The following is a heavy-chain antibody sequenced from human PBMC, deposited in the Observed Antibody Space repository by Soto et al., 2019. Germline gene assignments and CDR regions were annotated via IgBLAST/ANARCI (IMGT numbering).Heavy chain of an antibody. CDR3: ARDLEVDSSSWFLNYYYYGMDV. J-gene: IGHJ6*02. D-gene: IGHD6-13*01. CDR2: ISSSSSYI. Sequence: GGSLRLSCAASGFTFSSYSMNWVRQAPGKRLEWVSSISSSSSYIYYADSVKGRFTMSRDNAKNSLYLQMNTLRAEDTAVYYCARDLEVDSSSWFLNYYYYGMDVWGQGTTVTVPS. CDR1: GFTFSSYS. V-gene: IGHV3-21*01.